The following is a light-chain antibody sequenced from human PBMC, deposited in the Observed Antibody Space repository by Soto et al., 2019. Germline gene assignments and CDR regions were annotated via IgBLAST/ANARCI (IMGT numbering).Light chain of an antibody. V-gene: IGKV3-20*01. CDR2: GTS. J-gene: IGKJ2*01. CDR1: QSVNSNY. CDR3: QQYGSSPLYT. Sequence: EIVLTQSPGTLSLSPGERATLSCRASQSVNSNYLAWYHQKPGQAPRLLIYGTSSRATGIPDRFSGSGSGTDFILTISRLEPEDFAVYYCQQYGSSPLYTFGQGTKLEIK.